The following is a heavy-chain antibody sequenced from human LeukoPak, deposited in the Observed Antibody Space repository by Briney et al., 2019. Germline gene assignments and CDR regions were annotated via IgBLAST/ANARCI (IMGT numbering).Heavy chain of an antibody. CDR2: VYYSGST. J-gene: IGHJ1*01. CDR3: ARGSTSDPYSQH. CDR1: GGSISTYY. D-gene: IGHD2-2*01. V-gene: IGHV4-59*01. Sequence: SETLSLTCTVSGGSISTYYWNWIRQPPGKGLEWIGYVYYSGSTNYNPSLKSRVTISVDTSKDHFSLKVSSVTAADTAVYYCARGSTSDPYSQHWGQGTLVTVSS.